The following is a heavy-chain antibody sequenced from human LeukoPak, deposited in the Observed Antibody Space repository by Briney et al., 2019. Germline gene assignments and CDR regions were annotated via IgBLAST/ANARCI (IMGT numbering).Heavy chain of an antibody. CDR2: IYYSGST. V-gene: IGHV4-59*01. J-gene: IGHJ4*02. D-gene: IGHD5-24*01. CDR1: GGSISSYY. CDR3: ARRAYNYQFDY. Sequence: PSETLSLTCTVSGGSISSYYWSWIRQPPGKGLEWIGYIYYSGSTNYNPSFKSRVTISEDTSKNQFSLKLSSVTAADTAVYYCARRAYNYQFDYWGQGTLVTVSS.